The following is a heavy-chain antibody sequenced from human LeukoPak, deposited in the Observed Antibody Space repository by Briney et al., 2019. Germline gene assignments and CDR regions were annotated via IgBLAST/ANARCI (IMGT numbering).Heavy chain of an antibody. D-gene: IGHD3-9*01. Sequence: GRSPRPSYVASGCTVSSCALRWSPQAPGKGLEWVSAISGSGGSTYYADSVKGRFTISRDNSKNTLYLQMNSLRAEDTAVYYCATTYYDILTGFSYWGQGTLVTVSS. CDR3: ATTYYDILTGFSY. CDR1: GCTVSSCA. J-gene: IGHJ4*02. V-gene: IGHV3-23*01. CDR2: ISGSGGST.